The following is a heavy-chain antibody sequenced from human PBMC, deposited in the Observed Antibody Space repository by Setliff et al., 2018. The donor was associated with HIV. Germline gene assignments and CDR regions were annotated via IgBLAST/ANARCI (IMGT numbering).Heavy chain of an antibody. J-gene: IGHJ5*02. V-gene: IGHV4-38-2*01. CDR3: ARVSRLHPFDP. Sequence: SETLSLTCAVYGYPIDSGFYWGWIRQTPGKGLEWIASSYHTGSKYYNPSLKRRVTISVDTSKNQFSLRLTSVTAADTAMYYCARVSRLHPFDPWGQGTLVTVSS. D-gene: IGHD2-15*01. CDR1: GYPIDSGFY. CDR2: SYHTGSK.